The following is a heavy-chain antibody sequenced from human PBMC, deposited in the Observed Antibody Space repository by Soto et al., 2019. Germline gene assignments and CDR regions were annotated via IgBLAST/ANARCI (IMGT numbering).Heavy chain of an antibody. Sequence: EVRLVESGGGLVQPGGSLRLSCAASGFIVSSNYMTWVRQAPGKGLEWVSLLYSGGATHYAASVKGRFTISSQSSQNTLFLQMNSLRTEDTATYYCLRGRYGSQIHWGQGTKVTVSS. CDR1: GFIVSSNY. V-gene: IGHV3-53*04. D-gene: IGHD3-10*01. CDR3: LRGRYGSQIH. J-gene: IGHJ4*02. CDR2: LYSGGAT.